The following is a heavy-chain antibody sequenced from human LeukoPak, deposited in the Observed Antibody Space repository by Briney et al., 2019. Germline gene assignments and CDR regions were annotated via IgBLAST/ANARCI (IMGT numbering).Heavy chain of an antibody. CDR1: GYTFTSYG. CDR2: ISAYNGNT. J-gene: IGHJ3*02. D-gene: IGHD3-22*01. CDR3: ARREIYYYDSSGYELDAFDI. Sequence: ASVKVSCKASGYTFTSYGISWVRQAPGQGLEWMGWISAYNGNTNYAQKLQGRVTMTTDTSTSTAYMELRSLRSDDTAVYYCARREIYYYDSSGYELDAFDIWGQGIMVTVSS. V-gene: IGHV1-18*01.